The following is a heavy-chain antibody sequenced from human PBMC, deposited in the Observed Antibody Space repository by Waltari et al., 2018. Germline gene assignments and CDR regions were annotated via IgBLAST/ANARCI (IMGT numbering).Heavy chain of an antibody. V-gene: IGHV4-31*03. Sequence: QVQLQESGPGLVRPSQTLSLTCTVSGGSISRGSYYWSGVRQPPGKGLAWIGYSHHIGGTLYNPALESRVSRGVDTSKNQFSLKVSAGTAADTAVYYCAREMNPRAPYFDLWGQGALVTVSS. CDR2: SHHIGGT. CDR1: GGSISRGSYY. CDR3: AREMNPRAPYFDL. J-gene: IGHJ4*02.